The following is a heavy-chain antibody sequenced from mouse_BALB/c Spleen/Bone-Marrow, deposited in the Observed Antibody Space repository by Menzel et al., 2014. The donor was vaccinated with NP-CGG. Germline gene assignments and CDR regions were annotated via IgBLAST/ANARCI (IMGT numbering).Heavy chain of an antibody. V-gene: IGHV1-31*01. D-gene: IGHD1-1*01. CDR1: GYTFTGYY. Sequence: VQLEESGPELVKPGASVKISCKASGYTFTGYYMHWVKQSHGKSLEWIGYIYPYNGVSSYNQKFKGKATLTVDKSSSTAYMELTRLTTEDSAIYYGSRRGYGSSPFDDWGPGTTLTVSS. CDR2: IYPYNGVS. J-gene: IGHJ2*01. CDR3: SRRGYGSSPFDD.